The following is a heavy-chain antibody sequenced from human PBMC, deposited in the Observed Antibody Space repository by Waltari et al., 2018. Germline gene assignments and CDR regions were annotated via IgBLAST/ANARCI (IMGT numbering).Heavy chain of an antibody. V-gene: IGHV3-23*01. CDR1: GFTFSSYA. Sequence: EVQLLESGGGLVQPGGSLRLSCAASGFTFSSYAMSWVRQAPGKGLEWVSAISGRGGSTYYADSVKGRLTISRDNSKNTLYLQMNSLRAEDTAVYYCAKSEEVTIFGVVGYWGQGTLVTVSS. CDR2: ISGRGGST. J-gene: IGHJ4*02. D-gene: IGHD3-3*01. CDR3: AKSEEVTIFGVVGY.